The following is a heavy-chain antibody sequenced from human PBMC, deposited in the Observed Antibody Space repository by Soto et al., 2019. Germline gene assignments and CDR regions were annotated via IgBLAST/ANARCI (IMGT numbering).Heavy chain of an antibody. CDR1: GGTFSSYT. CDR3: ARLLVLDYYYGMDV. CDR2: IIPILGIA. Sequence: QVQLVQSGAEVKKPGSSVKVSCKASGGTFSSYTISWVRQAPGQGLEWMGRIIPILGIANYAQKFQGRVTITADNSTSTAYMELSSLRYEDTAVYYCARLLVLDYYYGMDVWGQGTTVTVSS. V-gene: IGHV1-69*02. D-gene: IGHD6-13*01. J-gene: IGHJ6*02.